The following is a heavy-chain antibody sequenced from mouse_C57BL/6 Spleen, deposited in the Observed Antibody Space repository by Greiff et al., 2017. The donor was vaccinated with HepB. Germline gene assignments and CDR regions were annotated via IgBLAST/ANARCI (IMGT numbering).Heavy chain of an antibody. J-gene: IGHJ4*01. CDR3: TREEAWAMDY. Sequence: EVQVVESGGGLVQPGGSMKLSCAASGFTFSDAWMDWVRQSPEKGLEWVAEIRNKAYNHATYYAVSVKGRFTISRDDSKISVYLQMNSLIAEDTGIYYWTREEAWAMDYWGQGTSGTVSS. CDR1: GFTFSDAW. CDR2: IRNKAYNHAT. V-gene: IGHV6-6*01.